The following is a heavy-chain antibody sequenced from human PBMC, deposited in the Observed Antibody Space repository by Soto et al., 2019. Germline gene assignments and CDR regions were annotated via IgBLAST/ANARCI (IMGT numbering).Heavy chain of an antibody. D-gene: IGHD2-15*01. CDR2: IMPIFGTA. CDR1: GGTFSSYA. J-gene: IGHJ5*02. CDR3: ARLSYCSGGRCYHGVDWLDP. Sequence: ASVKVSCKASGGTFSSYAISWVRQAPGQGLEWMGGIMPIFGTANYAQKFQGRVTITADESTSTAYMELSSLRSEDTAVYYCARLSYCSGGRCYHGVDWLDPWGQGTLVTVSS. V-gene: IGHV1-69*13.